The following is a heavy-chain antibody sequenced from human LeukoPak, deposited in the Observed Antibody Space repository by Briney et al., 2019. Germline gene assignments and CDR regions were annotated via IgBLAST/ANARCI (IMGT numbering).Heavy chain of an antibody. V-gene: IGHV4-34*01. D-gene: IGHD5-24*01. CDR1: GGSISGYY. CDR3: ARGRGRWLPQHNWFDP. CDR2: INHSGST. J-gene: IGHJ5*02. Sequence: SETLSLTCTVSGGSISGYYWSWIRQPPGKGLEWIGEINHSGSTNYNPSLKSRVTISVDTSKNQFSLKLSSVTAADTAVYYCARGRGRWLPQHNWFDPWGQGTLVTVSS.